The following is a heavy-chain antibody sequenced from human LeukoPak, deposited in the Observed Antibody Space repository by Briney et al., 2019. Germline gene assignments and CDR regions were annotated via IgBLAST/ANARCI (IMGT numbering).Heavy chain of an antibody. V-gene: IGHV3-74*01. CDR2: INSDGSST. J-gene: IGHJ6*03. Sequence: PGGSLRLSCAASGFTFSSYWMHWVRQAPGKGLVWVSRINSDGSSTSYADSVKGRFTISRDNAKNTLYLLMNSLRAEDTAVYYCARDVYYYYYMDVWGKGTTVTVSS. CDR3: ARDVYYYYYMDV. CDR1: GFTFSSYW.